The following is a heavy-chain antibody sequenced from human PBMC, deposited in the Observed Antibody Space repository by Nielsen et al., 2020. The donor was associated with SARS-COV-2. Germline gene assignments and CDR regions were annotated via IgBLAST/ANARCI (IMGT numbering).Heavy chain of an antibody. D-gene: IGHD6-13*01. V-gene: IGHV3-7*03. CDR1: GLTFSSYW. J-gene: IGHJ6*02. CDR3: ARELEQQHYGMDV. Sequence: GGSLRLSCEASGLTFSSYWMSGVRQAPGKGLEWVANIKQDGSEKYYVDSVKGRFTISRDTAKNSLYLQMNSLRAEDTAVYYCARELEQQHYGMDVWGQGTTVTVSS. CDR2: IKQDGSEK.